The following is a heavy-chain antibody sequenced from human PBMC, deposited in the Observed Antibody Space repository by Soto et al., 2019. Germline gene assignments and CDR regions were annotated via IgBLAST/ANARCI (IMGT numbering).Heavy chain of an antibody. Sequence: QVQLQESGPRLVKPSETLSLTCTVSDDFISSYYWNWIRQPAGKGLEWIGRVSTNGATNYNPSLESRVTMSVDTSKNQFSLKLTSVTAADTAVYFCAIADYEILAGSYAMDVWGQGTTVTVSS. CDR3: AIADYEILAGSYAMDV. CDR2: VSTNGAT. J-gene: IGHJ6*02. V-gene: IGHV4-4*07. D-gene: IGHD3-9*01. CDR1: DDFISSYY.